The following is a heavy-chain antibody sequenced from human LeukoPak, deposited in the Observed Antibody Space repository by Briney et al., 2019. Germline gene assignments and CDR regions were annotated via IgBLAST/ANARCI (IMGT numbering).Heavy chain of an antibody. V-gene: IGHV3-30*03. CDR1: GFTFSSYA. J-gene: IGHJ4*02. CDR2: ISYDGINN. D-gene: IGHD1-26*01. CDR3: AREFQWELQPPHFDY. Sequence: GGSLRLSCAASGFTFSSYAMHWVRQAPGKGLEWVAVISYDGINNYYADSVKGRFTISRDNSKNTLYLQMHSLRGEDTAVYYCAREFQWELQPPHFDYWGQGTLVTVSS.